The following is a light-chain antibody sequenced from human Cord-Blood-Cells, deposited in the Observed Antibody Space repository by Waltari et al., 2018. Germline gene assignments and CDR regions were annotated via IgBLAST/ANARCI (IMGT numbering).Light chain of an antibody. Sequence: AIQLTQSPSSLSASVGDRVTITCRASQGISSALALYQQKPGKAPKLLIYDASSLESGVPSRFSGSGSGTDFTLTISSLQPEDFATYYCQQFNSYPPVTFGGGTKVEIK. CDR2: DAS. V-gene: IGKV1-13*02. CDR1: QGISSA. CDR3: QQFNSYPPVT. J-gene: IGKJ4*01.